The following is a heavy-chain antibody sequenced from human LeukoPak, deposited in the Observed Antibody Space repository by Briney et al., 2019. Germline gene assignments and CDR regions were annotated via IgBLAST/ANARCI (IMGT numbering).Heavy chain of an antibody. Sequence: GGSLRVSCAASGFSFNDVWMSWVRQAPGKGLEWVGHIKSKPDGGTTECAAPVKGRFTISRDDSKNTLYLQMNSLRTEDTAVYYCTSLGATGFYAFDYWGQGTLVTVSS. D-gene: IGHD2/OR15-2a*01. CDR1: GFSFNDVW. J-gene: IGHJ4*02. V-gene: IGHV3-15*01. CDR2: IKSKPDGGTT. CDR3: TSLGATGFYAFDY.